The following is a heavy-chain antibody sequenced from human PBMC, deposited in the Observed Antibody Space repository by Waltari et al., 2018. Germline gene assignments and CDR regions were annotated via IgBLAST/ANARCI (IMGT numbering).Heavy chain of an antibody. J-gene: IGHJ4*02. CDR3: AKSGGRWLQFEAYYVDY. CDR1: GFTFDDYT. Sequence: EVQLVESGGVVVQPGGSLRLSCAASGFTFDDYTMHWVRQAPGKGLEWVSLISWDGGSTYYADSVKGRFTISRDNSKNSLYLQMNSLRTEDTALYYCAKSGGRWLQFEAYYVDYWGQGTLVTVSS. D-gene: IGHD5-12*01. V-gene: IGHV3-43*01. CDR2: ISWDGGST.